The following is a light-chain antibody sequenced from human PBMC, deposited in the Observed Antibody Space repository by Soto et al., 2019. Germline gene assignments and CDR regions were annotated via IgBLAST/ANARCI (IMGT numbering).Light chain of an antibody. Sequence: DIQMTQSPSSLSASVGDRVTITRRSSQSISSYLNWSQPXPGKAPKILIYAASSLQSGVPTRFSGSGSGTDFTLTISRLEPEDFAEDYCQQYGSSLTFGPGTKVDIK. CDR1: QSISSY. CDR3: QQYGSSLT. J-gene: IGKJ3*01. CDR2: AAS. V-gene: IGKV1-39*01.